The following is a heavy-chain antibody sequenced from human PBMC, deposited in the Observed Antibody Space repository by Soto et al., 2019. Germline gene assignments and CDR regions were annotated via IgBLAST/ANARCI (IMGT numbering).Heavy chain of an antibody. CDR1: GFTFSSHW. V-gene: IGHV3-74*01. CDR2: LNSDGSSR. CDR3: ARGLKNYYGMDV. J-gene: IGHJ6*02. Sequence: PGGSLRLSCAASGFTFSSHWMHWVRQAPGKGLVWVSRLNSDGSSRYYGDSMKGRVTISRDNAKLQMDSLRDEDSAVYYCARGLKNYYGMDVWGQGTTVTVP.